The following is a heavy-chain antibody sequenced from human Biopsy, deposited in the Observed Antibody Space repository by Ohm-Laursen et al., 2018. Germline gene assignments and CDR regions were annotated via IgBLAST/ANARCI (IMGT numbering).Heavy chain of an antibody. Sequence: SVKVSCKASSYTFTDYNIHWMRQAPGQGLEWLGGNIPILGTGNYAQKFQDRVTITADESTSTAYMELSSLRSDDTAVYYCARDALGGGSYRFFYWGQGSQVTVSS. V-gene: IGHV1-69*13. D-gene: IGHD1-26*01. J-gene: IGHJ4*02. CDR1: SYTFTDYN. CDR2: NIPILGTG. CDR3: ARDALGGGSYRFFY.